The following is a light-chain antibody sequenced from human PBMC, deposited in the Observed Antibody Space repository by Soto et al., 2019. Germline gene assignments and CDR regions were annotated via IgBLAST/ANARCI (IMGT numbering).Light chain of an antibody. CDR1: SSDVGGYNY. Sequence: QSVLTQPPCASGSPGQSATISCTGTSSDVGGYNYVSWYQQHPGKAPKLMIYEVSKRPSGVPDRFSGSKSGNTASLTVSGLQPEDEADYYCSSYAGSNNKVFGTGTKVTVL. CDR2: EVS. CDR3: SSYAGSNNKV. V-gene: IGLV2-8*01. J-gene: IGLJ1*01.